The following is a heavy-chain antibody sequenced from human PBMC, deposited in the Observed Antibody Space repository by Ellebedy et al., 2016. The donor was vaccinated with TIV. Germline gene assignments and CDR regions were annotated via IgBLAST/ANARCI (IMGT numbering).Heavy chain of an antibody. CDR1: GGTFSSYA. CDR2: IIPIFGTA. J-gene: IGHJ6*02. D-gene: IGHD2-2*01. V-gene: IGHV1-69*13. CDR3: ARDGGNCSSTSCPTDPYYYGMDV. Sequence: SVKVSXXASGGTFSSYAISWVRQAPGQGLEWMGGIIPIFGTANYAQKFQGRVTITADESTSTAYMELSSLRSEDTAVYYCARDGGNCSSTSCPTDPYYYGMDVWGQGTTVTVSS.